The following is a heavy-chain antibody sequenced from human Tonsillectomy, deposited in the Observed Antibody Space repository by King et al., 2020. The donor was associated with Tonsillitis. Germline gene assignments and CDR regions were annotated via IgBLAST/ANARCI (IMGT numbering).Heavy chain of an antibody. D-gene: IGHD2-15*01. J-gene: IGHJ5*02. Sequence: QLQESGSGLVKPSQTLSLTCAVSGGSISSDNYSWSWIRQPPGKGLEWIGYIYHSGSTYYNPSLKSRVTISIDRSKNQFSLRLSSVTAADTAVYYCAREVVVSTSSWFDPWGQGNLVTVSS. CDR2: IYHSGST. CDR3: AREVVVSTSSWFDP. CDR1: GGSISSDNYS. V-gene: IGHV4-30-2*01.